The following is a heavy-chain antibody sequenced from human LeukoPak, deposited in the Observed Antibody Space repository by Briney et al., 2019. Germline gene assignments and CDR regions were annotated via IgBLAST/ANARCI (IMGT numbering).Heavy chain of an antibody. CDR1: GGSISSSSYY. CDR3: ARLYYDSSGYYQICYFDY. Sequence: IPSETLSLTCTVSGGSISSSSYYWGWIRQPPGKGLEWIGSIYYSGSTYYNPSLKSRFTISVDTSKNQFSLNLSPVTAADTAVYYCARLYYDSSGYYQICYFDYWGQGTLVTVSS. D-gene: IGHD3-22*01. J-gene: IGHJ4*02. CDR2: IYYSGST. V-gene: IGHV4-39*01.